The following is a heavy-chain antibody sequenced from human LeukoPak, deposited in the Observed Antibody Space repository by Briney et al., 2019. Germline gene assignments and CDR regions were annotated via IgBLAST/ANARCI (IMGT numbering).Heavy chain of an antibody. J-gene: IGHJ4*02. D-gene: IGHD3-22*01. CDR3: AKDQDYYDSSGYCMDY. V-gene: IGHV3-30-3*01. CDR1: GFTFSSYA. Sequence: GGSLRLSCAASGFTFSSYAMHWVRQAPGKGLEWVAVISYDGSNKFYADSVKGRFTISRDNSKNTLYLQMNSLRGEDTAVYYCAKDQDYYDSSGYCMDYWGQGTLVTVSS. CDR2: ISYDGSNK.